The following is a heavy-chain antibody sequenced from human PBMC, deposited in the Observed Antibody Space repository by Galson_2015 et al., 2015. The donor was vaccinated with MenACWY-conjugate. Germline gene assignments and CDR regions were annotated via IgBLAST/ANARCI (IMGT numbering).Heavy chain of an antibody. CDR1: GFTFNSYT. Sequence: SLRLSCAASGFTFNSYTTSWVRQAPGKGLEWVSAISGSGASTYYADSVKGRFTISRDNSKSTLYLQMNSLGAEDTAVYYCANPGLSTGRSSDVDYWGQGTLVTVSS. CDR2: ISGSGAST. CDR3: ANPGLSTGRSSDVDY. V-gene: IGHV3-23*01. D-gene: IGHD6-25*01. J-gene: IGHJ4*02.